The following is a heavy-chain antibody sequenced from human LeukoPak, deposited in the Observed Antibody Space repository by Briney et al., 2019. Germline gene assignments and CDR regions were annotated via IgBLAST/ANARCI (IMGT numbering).Heavy chain of an antibody. CDR3: ASRDGYNDWFDP. Sequence: SVKVSCKASGGTFSSYAISWVRQAPGQGLEWMGGIIPIFGTANYAQKFQGRVTITTDESTSTAYMELSSLRSEDTAVYYCASRDGYNDWFDPWGQGTLVTVSS. J-gene: IGHJ5*02. CDR2: IIPIFGTA. V-gene: IGHV1-69*05. D-gene: IGHD5-24*01. CDR1: GGTFSSYA.